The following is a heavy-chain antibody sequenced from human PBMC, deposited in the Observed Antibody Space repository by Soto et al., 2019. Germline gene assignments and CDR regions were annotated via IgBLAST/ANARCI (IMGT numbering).Heavy chain of an antibody. V-gene: IGHV1-18*04. CDR3: AREEYRQVDH. Sequence: QVQLVQSGAEVKKPGASVKVSCKASGYTFTNYGISWVRQAPGQGLEWMGWITTNTGHTDYARNLRGRVTMATDASMTTVYMELRSLTSDDTAIYFCAREEYRQVDHWGQGTLVTVSS. CDR2: ITTNTGHT. D-gene: IGHD3-16*02. CDR1: GYTFTNYG. J-gene: IGHJ5*02.